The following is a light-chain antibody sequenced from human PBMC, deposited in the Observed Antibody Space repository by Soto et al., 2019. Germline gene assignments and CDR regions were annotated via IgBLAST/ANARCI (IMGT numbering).Light chain of an antibody. J-gene: IGKJ1*01. CDR3: QQYNSYPWT. V-gene: IGKV1-5*03. Sequence: DIHMTQSPSTLSASAGDRVTITCRASQSISSWLAWYQQKPGKAPKLLIYKASSLESGVPSRFSGSGSGTEFTLTISSLQPDDFATYYCQQYNSYPWTFGQGTKVDIK. CDR2: KAS. CDR1: QSISSW.